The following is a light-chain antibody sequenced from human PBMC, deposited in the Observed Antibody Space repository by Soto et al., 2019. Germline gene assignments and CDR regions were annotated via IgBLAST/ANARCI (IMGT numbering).Light chain of an antibody. J-gene: IGKJ4*01. V-gene: IGKV3-15*01. CDR1: QSVSSN. CDR3: QQYSNWPLT. CDR2: GAS. Sequence: EIVMTQSPATLSVSPGEGATLSCRASQSVSSNLAWYQQKPGQAPRLLIFGASTRATGIPARFSGSGSGAEFSLTISALQSEDFAFYYCQQYSNWPLTFGGGTKVGIK.